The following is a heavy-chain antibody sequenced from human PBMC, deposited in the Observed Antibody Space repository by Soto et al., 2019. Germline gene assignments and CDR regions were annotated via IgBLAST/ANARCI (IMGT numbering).Heavy chain of an antibody. CDR2: IYHSGST. J-gene: IGHJ4*02. CDR1: GGSISSSNW. Sequence: SETLSLTCAVSGGSISSSNWWSWVRHPPGKGLEWIGVIYHSGSTNYNPSLKSRVTISVDKSKNQFSLKLSSVTAADTAVYYCARDRGGSGWYRCFDYWGQGTLVTVSS. V-gene: IGHV4-4*02. CDR3: ARDRGGSGWYRCFDY. D-gene: IGHD6-19*01.